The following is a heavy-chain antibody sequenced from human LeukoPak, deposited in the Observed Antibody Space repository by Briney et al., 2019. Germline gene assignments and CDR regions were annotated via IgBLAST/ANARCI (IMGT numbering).Heavy chain of an antibody. J-gene: IGHJ6*03. CDR2: ISGSGGST. CDR3: AKDTSDPLPYYYCMDV. Sequence: GGSLRLPCAASGFTFSSYAMSWVRQAPGKGLEWVSAISGSGGSTYYADSVKGRFTISRDNSKNTLYLQMNSLRAEDTAVYYCAKDTSDPLPYYYCMDVWGKGTTVTVSS. V-gene: IGHV3-23*01. CDR1: GFTFSSYA.